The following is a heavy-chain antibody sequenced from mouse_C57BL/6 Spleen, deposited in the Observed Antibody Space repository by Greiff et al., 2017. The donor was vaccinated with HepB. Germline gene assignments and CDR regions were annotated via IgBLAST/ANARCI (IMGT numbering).Heavy chain of an antibody. CDR1: GFNIKNTY. D-gene: IGHD1-1*01. Sequence: EVQLQQSVAELVRPGASVKLSCTASGFNIKNTYMHWVKQRPEQGLEWIGRIDPANGNTKYAPKFQGKATITADTSSNTAYLQLSSLTSEDTAIYYCARDPPLTTVVAYYWYFDVWGTGTTVTVSS. V-gene: IGHV14-3*01. CDR2: IDPANGNT. J-gene: IGHJ1*03. CDR3: ARDPPLTTVVAYYWYFDV.